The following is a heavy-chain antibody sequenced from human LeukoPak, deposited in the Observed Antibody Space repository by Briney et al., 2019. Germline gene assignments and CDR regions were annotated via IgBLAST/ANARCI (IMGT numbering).Heavy chain of an antibody. V-gene: IGHV3-30*03. D-gene: IGHD3-22*01. Sequence: GGSLRLSCAASGFTFSSYGLHWVRQAPGKGLEWVAVISYDGSNKKYANSVKGRFTISRDNAKNSLYLQMNSLRAEDTAVYYCARHVVAVGFDYWGQGTLVTVSS. CDR1: GFTFSSYG. CDR3: ARHVVAVGFDY. J-gene: IGHJ4*02. CDR2: ISYDGSNK.